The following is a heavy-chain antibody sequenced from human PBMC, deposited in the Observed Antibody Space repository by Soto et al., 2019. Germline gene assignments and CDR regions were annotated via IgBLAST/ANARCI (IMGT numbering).Heavy chain of an antibody. CDR3: ARSAWGTGSGIRAQSNWSVV. Sequence: GGSVQVSCKAPRNTFTKYYINWVRHAPGQGLAWMGVINPRGGSTSYAQKFKGRVTLTRDTSASTVYMEVSSLTSEDTAMYYCARSAWGTGSGIRAQSNWSVVCGQGASGSGYS. J-gene: IGHJ6*02. CDR2: INPRGGST. CDR1: RNTFTKYY. D-gene: IGHD3-16*01. V-gene: IGHV1-46*01.